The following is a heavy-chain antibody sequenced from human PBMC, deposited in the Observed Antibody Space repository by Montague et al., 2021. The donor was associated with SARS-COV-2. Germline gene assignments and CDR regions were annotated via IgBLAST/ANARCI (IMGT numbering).Heavy chain of an antibody. J-gene: IGHJ6*02. D-gene: IGHD2-15*01. CDR2: IYYSGST. CDR3: ARSVRGYCNDDSCLARYYYGLDV. Sequence: TLSLTCSVSSGSINSGGFYWSWIRQPPGKGLEWIAYIYYSGSTYYXPSLESRLTISVDTSKNQFSLNLSSVTAADTAVYYCARSVRGYCNDDSCLARYYYGLDVWGQGTTVTVSS. V-gene: IGHV4-31*03. CDR1: SGSINSGGFY.